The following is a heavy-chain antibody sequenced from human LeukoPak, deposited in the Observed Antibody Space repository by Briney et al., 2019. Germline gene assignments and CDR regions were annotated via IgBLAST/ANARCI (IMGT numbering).Heavy chain of an antibody. CDR2: ISSSGSTI. D-gene: IGHD3-10*01. Sequence: GGSLRLSCAASGFTFSSYEMNWVRQAPGKGLEWVSYISSSGSTIYYADSVKGRFTISRDNAKNSLYLQMNSLRAEDTAVYYCARALIKYGSGPFDYWGQGTLVTVSS. J-gene: IGHJ4*02. CDR1: GFTFSSYE. CDR3: ARALIKYGSGPFDY. V-gene: IGHV3-48*03.